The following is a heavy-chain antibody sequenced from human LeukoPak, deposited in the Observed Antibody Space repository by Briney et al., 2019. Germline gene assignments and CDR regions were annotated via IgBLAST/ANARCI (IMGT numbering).Heavy chain of an antibody. V-gene: IGHV3-23*01. CDR1: GFTSSSYA. Sequence: PGGSPRLSCAASGFTSSSYAMSGVRHAPGKGREYVSAISGSGCTTYYTDAPRGRFTISRDHSKNKLYLQMNSLRAEDTAVYYYAKDRRLFDYWGQGTLVTVSS. J-gene: IGHJ4*02. CDR3: AKDRRLFDY. D-gene: IGHD6-6*01. CDR2: ISGSGCTT.